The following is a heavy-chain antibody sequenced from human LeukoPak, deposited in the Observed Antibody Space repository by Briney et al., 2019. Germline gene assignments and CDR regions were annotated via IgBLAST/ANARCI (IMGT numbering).Heavy chain of an antibody. CDR1: GFTFSNAW. V-gene: IGHV3-15*04. D-gene: IGHD1-26*01. J-gene: IGHJ5*02. CDR2: NVSKTDGGTI. Sequence: PGRTLRLSCTASGFTFSNAWMTWIRQASGKGLEWVGRNVSKTDGGTIDYAAPVRGRFTISRDDSKNTVYLQMNSLKTEDTAVYYCTVVGAISGAWGQGTLVTVSS. CDR3: TVVGAISGA.